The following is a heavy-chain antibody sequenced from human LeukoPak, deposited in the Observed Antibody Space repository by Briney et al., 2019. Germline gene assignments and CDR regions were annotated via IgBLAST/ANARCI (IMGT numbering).Heavy chain of an antibody. CDR3: ARTTMFSDILSL. D-gene: IGHD3-9*01. J-gene: IGHJ4*02. Sequence: GGSLRLSCAASGFTFNDWMHWVRQAPGKGLVWVSRINSDGSSTSYADSVKGRFTISRDNAKNTLYLQMNSLRAEDTAVYYCARTTMFSDILSLWGQGTLVTVSS. CDR1: GFTFNDW. CDR2: INSDGSST. V-gene: IGHV3-74*01.